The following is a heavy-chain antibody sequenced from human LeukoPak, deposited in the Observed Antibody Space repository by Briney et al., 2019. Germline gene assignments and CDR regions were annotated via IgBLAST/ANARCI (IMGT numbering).Heavy chain of an antibody. CDR3: AKIRMITFGGEAVEDYYYYMDV. Sequence: PGGSLRLSCAASGFTFSSYWMSWVRQAPGKGLEWVANIKQDGSEKYYVDSVKGRFTISRDNAKNSLYLQMNSLRAEDTAVYYCAKIRMITFGGEAVEDYYYYMDVWGKGTTVTISS. J-gene: IGHJ6*03. D-gene: IGHD3-16*01. V-gene: IGHV3-7*01. CDR2: IKQDGSEK. CDR1: GFTFSSYW.